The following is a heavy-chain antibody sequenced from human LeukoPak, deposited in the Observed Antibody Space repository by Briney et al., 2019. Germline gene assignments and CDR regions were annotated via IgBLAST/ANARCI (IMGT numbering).Heavy chain of an antibody. Sequence: KTSETLSLTCTVSGYSISSGYYWGWIRQPPGKGLEWIGSIYHSGSTNYNPSLKSRVTISVDTSKNQFSLKLSSVTAADTAVYYCARGLTYYYDSSGCLGGQGTLVTVSS. D-gene: IGHD3-22*01. CDR1: GYSISSGYY. V-gene: IGHV4-38-2*02. J-gene: IGHJ4*02. CDR3: ARGLTYYYDSSGCL. CDR2: IYHSGST.